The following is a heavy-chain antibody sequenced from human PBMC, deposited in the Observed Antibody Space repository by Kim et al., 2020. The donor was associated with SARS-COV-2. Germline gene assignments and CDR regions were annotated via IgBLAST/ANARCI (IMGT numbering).Heavy chain of an antibody. V-gene: IGHV3-30*01. J-gene: IGHJ6*02. D-gene: IGHD6-13*01. CDR3: ARDRGSSWYFNYYYGMDV. Sequence: KGRFTISRDNSKNTLYLQMNSLRAEDTAVYYCARDRGSSWYFNYYYGMDVWGQGTTVTVSS.